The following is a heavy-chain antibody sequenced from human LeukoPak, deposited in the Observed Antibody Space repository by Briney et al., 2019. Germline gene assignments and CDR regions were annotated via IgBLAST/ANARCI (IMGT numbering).Heavy chain of an antibody. Sequence: PGGSLRLSCAASGFTFSSYAMSWLRQAPGKGLEWVSAISGSGGSTYYADSVKGRFTISRDNSKNTLYLQMNSLRAEDTAVYYCAKNGVGAVAGTGFWFDYWGQGTLVTVSS. CDR3: AKNGVGAVAGTGFWFDY. J-gene: IGHJ4*02. CDR1: GFTFSSYA. V-gene: IGHV3-23*01. D-gene: IGHD6-19*01. CDR2: ISGSGGST.